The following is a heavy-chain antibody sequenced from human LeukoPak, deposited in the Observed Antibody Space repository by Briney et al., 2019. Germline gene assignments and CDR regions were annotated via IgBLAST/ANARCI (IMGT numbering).Heavy chain of an antibody. CDR2: IKQDGSEK. V-gene: IGHV3-7*01. D-gene: IGHD6-6*01. CDR3: ARDSLEYTTSSAAY. CDR1: GFTFSNYW. J-gene: IGHJ4*02. Sequence: GGSLRLTCAASGFTFSNYWMSWVRQAPGKGLEWVAIIKQDGSEKYSVDSVKGRFIISRDNAKNSLYLQMNRLRVEDTALYYCARDSLEYTTSSAAYWGQGALVTVSS.